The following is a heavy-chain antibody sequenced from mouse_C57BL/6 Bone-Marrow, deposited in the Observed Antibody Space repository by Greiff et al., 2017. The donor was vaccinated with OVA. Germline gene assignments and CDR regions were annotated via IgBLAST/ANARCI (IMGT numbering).Heavy chain of an antibody. J-gene: IGHJ3*01. V-gene: IGHV5-9*01. CDR2: ISGGGGNT. D-gene: IGHD2-1*01. Sequence: EVQLVESGGGLVKPGGSLKLSCAASGFTFSSYTMSWVRQTPEKRLEWVATISGGGGNTYYPDSVKGRFTISRDNAKNTLYLQRSSMRSEDTALYYCARTRYYCNPWFAYWGQGTLVTVSA. CDR3: ARTRYYCNPWFAY. CDR1: GFTFSSYT.